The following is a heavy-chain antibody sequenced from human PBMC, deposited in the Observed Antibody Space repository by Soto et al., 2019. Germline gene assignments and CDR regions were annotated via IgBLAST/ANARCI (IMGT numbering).Heavy chain of an antibody. CDR2: IYHSGST. CDR1: GGSISSGGYY. CDR3: AGGRAAAGIGGDY. J-gene: IGHJ4*02. D-gene: IGHD6-13*01. V-gene: IGHV4-31*03. Sequence: QVQLQESGPGLVKPSQTLSLTCTVSGGSISSGGYYWSWIRQHAGKGLEWIGYIYHSGSTYYNPSLKSRVTISVDTSKNQFSLKLSSVTAADTAVYYCAGGRAAAGIGGDYWGQGTLVTVSS.